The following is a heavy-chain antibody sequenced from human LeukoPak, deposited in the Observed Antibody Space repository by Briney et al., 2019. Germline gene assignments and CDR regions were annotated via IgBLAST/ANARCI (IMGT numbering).Heavy chain of an antibody. CDR2: IYPRDGST. CDR1: GYTFTSNY. V-gene: IGHV1-46*01. Sequence: ASVKVSRKASGYTFTSNYIHWVRQGPGQGLEWMGMIYPRDGSTSYAQKFQGRVTVTRDTSTSTVHMELRGTRSEDTAVYYCARDQEGFDYWGQGTLVTVSS. J-gene: IGHJ4*02. CDR3: ARDQEGFDY.